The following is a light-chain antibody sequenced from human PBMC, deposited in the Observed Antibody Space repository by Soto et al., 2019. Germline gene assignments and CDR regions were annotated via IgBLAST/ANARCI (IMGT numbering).Light chain of an antibody. CDR2: SNN. Sequence: QSVLTQPSSASGTPGQRVTISCSGSSSNIGSNTVNWYQQLPGTAPKLLIYSNNQRPSGVPDRFSGSKSGTSASLAISGLQSEDEADYYCAVWDNSLNGVAFGGGTQLTVL. CDR1: SSNIGSNT. CDR3: AVWDNSLNGVA. J-gene: IGLJ2*01. V-gene: IGLV1-44*01.